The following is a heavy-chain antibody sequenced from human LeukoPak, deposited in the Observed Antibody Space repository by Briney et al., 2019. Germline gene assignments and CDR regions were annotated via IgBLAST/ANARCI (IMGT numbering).Heavy chain of an antibody. CDR2: ISSSSSYI. V-gene: IGHV3-21*01. CDR1: GFTFSSYS. CDR3: AISRDGYNCPFDY. Sequence: GGSLRLSCAAPGFTFSSYSMNWVRQAPGKGLEWVSSISSSSSYIYYADSVKGRFTISRDNAKNSLYLQMNSLRAEDTAVYYCAISRDGYNCPFDYWGQGTLVTVSS. J-gene: IGHJ4*02. D-gene: IGHD5-24*01.